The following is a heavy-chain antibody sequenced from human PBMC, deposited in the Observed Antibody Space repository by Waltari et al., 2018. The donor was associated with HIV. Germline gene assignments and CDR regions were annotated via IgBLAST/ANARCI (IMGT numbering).Heavy chain of an antibody. D-gene: IGHD5-12*01. J-gene: IGHJ4*02. V-gene: IGHV3-74*01. Sequence: EVQLVESGGGLVQPGGSLRLSCAASGFTFSSNWMHWVRQAPGQGLVWVSRIDSGGNNTSYADSVKGRFTISRDNSNNTLYLQMISLRAEDTAVYYCARRGDWWLPFDYWGQGILVTVSS. CDR1: GFTFSSNW. CDR3: ARRGDWWLPFDY. CDR2: IDSGGNNT.